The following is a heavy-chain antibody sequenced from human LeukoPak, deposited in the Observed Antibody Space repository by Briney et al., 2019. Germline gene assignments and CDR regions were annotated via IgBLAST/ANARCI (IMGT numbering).Heavy chain of an antibody. Sequence: PSETLSLTCAVSGASVSSSTYSWSWIRQPPGKGLEWIACIYYNGRTTYNPSLKSRVTISLDTSKNQFSLRLSSVTDADTAVYYCASDYGSGSWRFDYWGQGTLATVSS. V-gene: IGHV4-61*01. CDR1: GASVSSSTYS. D-gene: IGHD3-10*01. CDR2: IYYNGRT. CDR3: ASDYGSGSWRFDY. J-gene: IGHJ4*02.